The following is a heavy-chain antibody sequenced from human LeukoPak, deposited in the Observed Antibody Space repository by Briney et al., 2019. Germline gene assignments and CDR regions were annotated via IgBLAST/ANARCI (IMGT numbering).Heavy chain of an antibody. D-gene: IGHD1-14*01. J-gene: IGHJ4*02. Sequence: GGSLRLSCAASGFTFITNDMTWVRQAPGKGLEWVSVLYSDGNTKYSDSVQGRFTISRHNSKNTLYLEMNSLSPDDTAVYYCARGVEPLAANTLAYWGQGTLVTVSS. CDR1: GFTFITND. V-gene: IGHV3-53*01. CDR2: LYSDGNT. CDR3: ARGVEPLAANTLAY.